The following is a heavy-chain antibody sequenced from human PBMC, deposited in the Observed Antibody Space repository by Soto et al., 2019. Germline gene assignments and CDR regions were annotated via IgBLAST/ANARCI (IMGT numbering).Heavy chain of an antibody. J-gene: IGHJ3*02. V-gene: IGHV4-61*01. Sequence: SETLSLTCTVSGGSVTSGTYFWSWIRQPPGKGLEYIGYIYYSGSTNYNPSLNSRVTISVDTPKNQFSLKLSSATAADTALYYCATANAGAFNIWGQGTMVTVSS. CDR1: GGSVTSGTYF. CDR2: IYYSGST. CDR3: ATANAGAFNI.